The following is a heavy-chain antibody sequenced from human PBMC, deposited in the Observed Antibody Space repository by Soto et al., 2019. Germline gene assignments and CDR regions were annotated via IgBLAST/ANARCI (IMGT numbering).Heavy chain of an antibody. V-gene: IGHV1-69*08. CDR2: FNPILAVT. Sequence: QVQLVQSGAEVKKPGSSVKVSCKASGVTITTYTISWVRQAPGQGLEWMGRFNPILAVTNYAQKFQGRLTFTADISTSTAYMELSSLRSDDTAVYYCARDSVDLAMFPGLDYWGQASLVTVS. CDR1: GVTITTYT. CDR3: ARDSVDLAMFPGLDY. J-gene: IGHJ4*02. D-gene: IGHD5-18*01.